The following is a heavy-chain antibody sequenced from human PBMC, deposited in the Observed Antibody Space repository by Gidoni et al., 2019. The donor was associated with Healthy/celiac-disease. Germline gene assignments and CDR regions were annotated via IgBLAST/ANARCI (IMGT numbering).Heavy chain of an antibody. D-gene: IGHD1-26*01. CDR1: GSTFSRYA. CDR2: ISGSGGST. J-gene: IGHJ4*02. Sequence: EVQLLEAGGGLVQPGGSLRLSCAASGSTFSRYALGWVRQAPGKGLEWVSAISGSGGSTYYADSVKGRFTISRDNSKNTLYLQMNSLRAEDTAVYYCAKDRAGSTDYWGQGTLVTVSS. CDR3: AKDRAGSTDY. V-gene: IGHV3-23*01.